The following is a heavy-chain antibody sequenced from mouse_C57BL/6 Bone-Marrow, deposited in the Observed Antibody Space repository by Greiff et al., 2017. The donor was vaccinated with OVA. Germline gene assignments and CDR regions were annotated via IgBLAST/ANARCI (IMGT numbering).Heavy chain of an antibody. CDR2: IDPENGDT. D-gene: IGHD1-1*01. CDR1: GFNIKDDY. Sequence: VQLKESGAELVRPGASVKLSCTASGFNIKDDYMHWVKQRPEQGLEWIGWIDPENGDTEYASKFQGKATITADTSSNTAYLQLSSLTSEDTAVYYCTVPITTVVATDYGGQGTTLTVSS. J-gene: IGHJ2*01. V-gene: IGHV14-4*01. CDR3: TVPITTVVATDY.